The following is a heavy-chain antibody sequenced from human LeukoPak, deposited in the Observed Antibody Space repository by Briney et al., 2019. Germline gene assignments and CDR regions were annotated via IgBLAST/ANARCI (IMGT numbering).Heavy chain of an antibody. V-gene: IGHV3-30*18. Sequence: PGRSLRLSCAASGFTFSNYGMHWVRQAPGKGLEWVAVISYDGSNKYYTDSVKGRFTISRDNSKNTLYLQMNSLRAEDTAVYYCAKDQGIAAAGNPTIDYWGQGTLVTVSS. CDR3: AKDQGIAAAGNPTIDY. D-gene: IGHD6-13*01. J-gene: IGHJ4*02. CDR2: ISYDGSNK. CDR1: GFTFSNYG.